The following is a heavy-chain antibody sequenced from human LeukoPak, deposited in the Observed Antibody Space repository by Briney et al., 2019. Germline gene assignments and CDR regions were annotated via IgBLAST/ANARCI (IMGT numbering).Heavy chain of an antibody. CDR2: IYYSGST. J-gene: IGHJ4*02. CDR3: ARERNYYGSGSYPDY. CDR1: GGPISSYY. D-gene: IGHD3-10*01. V-gene: IGHV4-59*01. Sequence: SETLSLTCTVSGGPISSYYWSWIRQPPGKGLEWIGYIYYSGSTNYNPSLKSRVTISVDTSKNQFSLKLSSVTAADMAVYYCARERNYYGSGSYPDYWGQGTLVTVSS.